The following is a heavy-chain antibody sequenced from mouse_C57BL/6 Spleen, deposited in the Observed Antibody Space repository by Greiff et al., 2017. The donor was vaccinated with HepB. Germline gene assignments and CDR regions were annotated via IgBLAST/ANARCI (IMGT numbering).Heavy chain of an antibody. CDR2: IRSKSNNYAT. J-gene: IGHJ4*01. D-gene: IGHD2-3*01. V-gene: IGHV10-1*01. CDR1: GFSFNTYA. Sequence: EVKLEESGGGLVQPKGSLKLSCAASGFSFNTYAMNWVRQAPGKGLEWVARIRSKSNNYATYYADSVKDRFTISRDDSESMLYLQMNNLKTEDTAMYYCVRHEGWMYYWGQGTSVTVSS. CDR3: VRHEGWMYY.